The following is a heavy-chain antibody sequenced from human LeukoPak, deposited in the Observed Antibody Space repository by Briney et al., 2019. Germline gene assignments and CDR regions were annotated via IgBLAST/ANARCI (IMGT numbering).Heavy chain of an antibody. V-gene: IGHV1-24*01. CDR3: ATGFGSSWSDAFDI. CDR1: VYTLTELS. Sequence: ASVTVSCKVSVYTLTELSMHWVRQAPRKGGEWMGGFDPEDGETIYAQKFQGTVTMTEDTSTDTAYMELSSLRSEDTAVYYCATGFGSSWSDAFDIWGQGTMVTVSS. J-gene: IGHJ3*02. CDR2: FDPEDGET. D-gene: IGHD6-13*01.